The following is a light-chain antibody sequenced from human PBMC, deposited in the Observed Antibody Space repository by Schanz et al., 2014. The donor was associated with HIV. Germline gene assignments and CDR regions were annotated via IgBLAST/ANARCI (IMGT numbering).Light chain of an antibody. CDR2: DVN. Sequence: QSALAQPASVSGSPGQSITISCSGTSSDIGTYNYVSWYQQHPGKAPKVLIYDVNNRPSGVSNRFSGSKSGNTASLTISGLQAEDEADYYCSSYTIINTPVLFGGGTKLTVL. CDR1: SSDIGTYNY. V-gene: IGLV2-14*03. CDR3: SSYTIINTPVL. J-gene: IGLJ2*01.